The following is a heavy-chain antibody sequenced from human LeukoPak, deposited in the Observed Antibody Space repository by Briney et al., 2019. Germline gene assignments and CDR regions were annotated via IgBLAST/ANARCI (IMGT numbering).Heavy chain of an antibody. CDR2: IKQDGSEK. CDR1: GFTFSSYW. J-gene: IGHJ6*03. CDR3: AGEVVVTGIKYYFYMDV. Sequence: GGSLRLSCAASGFTFSSYWMSWVRQAPGRGLEWVANIKQDGSEKYYVDSVKGRFTISRDNARNSLYLQMNSLRAEDTAVYYCAGEVVVTGIKYYFYMDVWGKGTTVTVSS. V-gene: IGHV3-7*01. D-gene: IGHD2-21*02.